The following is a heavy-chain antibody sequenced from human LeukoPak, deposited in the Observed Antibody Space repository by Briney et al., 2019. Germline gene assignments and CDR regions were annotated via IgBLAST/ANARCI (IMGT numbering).Heavy chain of an antibody. CDR2: ISYDGSNK. CDR3: ARGVYIAAAQYAY. Sequence: GGSLRLSCAASGFTFSSYAMHWVRQAPGKGLEWVAVISYDGSNKYYADSVKGRFTISRDNSKNTLYLQMNSLRAADTAVYYCARGVYIAAAQYAYWGQGTLVTVSS. V-gene: IGHV3-30-3*01. D-gene: IGHD6-13*01. CDR1: GFTFSSYA. J-gene: IGHJ4*02.